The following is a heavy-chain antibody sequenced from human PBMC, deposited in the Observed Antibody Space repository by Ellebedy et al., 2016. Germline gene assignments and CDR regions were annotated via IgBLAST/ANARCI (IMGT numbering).Heavy chain of an antibody. CDR1: GFTFSNYG. Sequence: GESLKISXAVSGFTFSNYGMHWVRQAPGKGLEWVAVISYDGNNKYYADSVKGRFTISRDNSKNTLYLQMNSLRAEDTALYYCARDHAGFRLRIDYWGQGTLVTVSS. D-gene: IGHD4-17*01. CDR2: ISYDGNNK. CDR3: ARDHAGFRLRIDY. V-gene: IGHV3-30*03. J-gene: IGHJ4*02.